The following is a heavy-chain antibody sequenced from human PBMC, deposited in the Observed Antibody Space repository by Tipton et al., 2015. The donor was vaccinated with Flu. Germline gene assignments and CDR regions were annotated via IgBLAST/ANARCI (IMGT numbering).Heavy chain of an antibody. V-gene: IGHV1-18*01. CDR3: ARDITYYDASGPVVGGY. CDR1: DSFFTIYD. Sequence: QVQLVQSGAEVKKPGASVKVSCKASDSFFTIYDVTWVRQAPGQRLEWMGWISANKGRSKYAQKIQGRVTMTVDTSANTAYMELRGLRSDDTAIYFCARDITYYDASGPVVGGYWGQGTLVTVSS. J-gene: IGHJ4*02. D-gene: IGHD3-22*01. CDR2: ISANKGRS.